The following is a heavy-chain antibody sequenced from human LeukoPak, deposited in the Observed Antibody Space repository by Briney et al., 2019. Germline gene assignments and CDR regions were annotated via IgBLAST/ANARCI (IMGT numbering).Heavy chain of an antibody. J-gene: IGHJ4*02. CDR2: ISWNGGGV. CDR3: AKGDCGSSSCTRLDN. CDR1: GFTFDDYA. Sequence: PGRSLRLSCAASGFTFDDYAMHWVRQAPGKGLEWVSGISWNGGGVGYAASVKGRFTISRDNAKKSLFLQMNSLRPEDTALYYCAKGDCGSSSCTRLDNWGQGTLVTVSS. D-gene: IGHD2-2*01. V-gene: IGHV3-9*01.